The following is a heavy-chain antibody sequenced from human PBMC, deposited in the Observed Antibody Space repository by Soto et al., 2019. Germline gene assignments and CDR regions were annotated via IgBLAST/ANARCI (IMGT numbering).Heavy chain of an antibody. CDR2: ISSNSAYI. CDR3: TRDASRDSSWKRGNWFDP. V-gene: IGHV3-21*01. Sequence: PGGSLRLSCAASGFTFRSFTMNWVRQAPGKGLEWVSTISSNSAYIYYTDALRGRFTISRDNAKNSLHLQMNSLRAEDTAVYYCTRDASRDSSWKRGNWFDPWGQGTLVTVSS. D-gene: IGHD6-13*01. J-gene: IGHJ5*02. CDR1: GFTFRSFT.